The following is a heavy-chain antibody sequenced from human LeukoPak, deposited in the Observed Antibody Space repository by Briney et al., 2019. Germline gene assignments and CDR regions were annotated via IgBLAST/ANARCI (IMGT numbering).Heavy chain of an antibody. CDR1: GYTFTSYG. Sequence: ASVKVSCKASGYTFTSYGISWVRQAPGQGLEWMGWISAYNGNTNYAQKLQGRVTMTTDTSTSTAYMELRGLRSDDTAVYYCARKYCSGGSCLQDYWGQGTLVTVSS. V-gene: IGHV1-18*01. D-gene: IGHD2-15*01. J-gene: IGHJ4*02. CDR3: ARKYCSGGSCLQDY. CDR2: ISAYNGNT.